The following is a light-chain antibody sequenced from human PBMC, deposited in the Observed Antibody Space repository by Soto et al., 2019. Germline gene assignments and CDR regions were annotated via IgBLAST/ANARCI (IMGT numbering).Light chain of an antibody. Sequence: DIQMTQSPSSLSASVGDRVTITCRASQSITNYLNWYQQKPGKAPKLLIYAASSLQSGVPSRFSGSESGTDFTLSISSLQPEDFAVYYCQQYGALPPTFGGGTKVEIK. CDR1: QSITNY. CDR2: AAS. CDR3: QQYGALPPT. J-gene: IGKJ4*01. V-gene: IGKV1-39*01.